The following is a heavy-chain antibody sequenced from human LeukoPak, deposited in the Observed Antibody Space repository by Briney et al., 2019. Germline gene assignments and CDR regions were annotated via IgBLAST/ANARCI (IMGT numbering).Heavy chain of an antibody. J-gene: IGHJ5*02. V-gene: IGHV3-23*01. CDR2: LSGSGGGT. CDR3: ARDKADRNPWNRNYHYDSGGSLNH. CDR1: GFTFSSYG. Sequence: PGGSLRLSCAASGFTFSSYGMHWVRQGPGKGLEWVSSLSGSGGGTFYADSVKGRFTISRDNSKNTLYLQMISLRTEDTAVYYCARDKADRNPWNRNYHYDSGGSLNHWGQGTLVTVSS. D-gene: IGHD3-22*01.